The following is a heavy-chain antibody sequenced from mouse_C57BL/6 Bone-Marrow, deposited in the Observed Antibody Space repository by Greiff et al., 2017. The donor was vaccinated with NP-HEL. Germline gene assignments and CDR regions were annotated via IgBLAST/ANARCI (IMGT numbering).Heavy chain of an antibody. D-gene: IGHD1-1*01. CDR1: GYTFTSYW. V-gene: IGHV1-59*01. J-gene: IGHJ2*01. CDR3: AFITTVVRGFDY. Sequence: VQLQQPGAELVRPGTSVKLSCKASGYTFTSYWMHWVKQRPGQGLEWIGVIDPSDSYTNYNQKFKGKATLTVDTSSSTAYMQLSSLTSEDSAVYYCAFITTVVRGFDYWGQGTTLTVSS. CDR2: IDPSDSYT.